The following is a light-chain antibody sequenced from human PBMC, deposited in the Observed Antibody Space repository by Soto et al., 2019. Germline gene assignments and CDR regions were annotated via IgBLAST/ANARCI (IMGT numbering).Light chain of an antibody. CDR1: SSNIGNNY. J-gene: IGLJ2*01. CDR3: GTWDSSLSAVV. V-gene: IGLV1-51*01. CDR2: DNN. Sequence: QSVLTQPPSVSAAPGHWVTISCSGSSSNIGNNYVSWYQQLPGTAPKLLIYDNNQRPLGIPGRFSGSTSGTSATLGITGLQTGDAADYYCGTWDSSLSAVVFGGGTKLTVL.